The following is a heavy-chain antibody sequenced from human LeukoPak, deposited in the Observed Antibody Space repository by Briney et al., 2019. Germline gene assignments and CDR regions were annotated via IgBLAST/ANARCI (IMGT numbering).Heavy chain of an antibody. Sequence: PSETLSLTCTVSGGSISSYYWSWIRQPPGKGLEWIGYIYYSGSTNYNPSLRSRVTISVDTSKHQFSLKLSSVTAADTAVYYCARDGSYSNYFDYWGQGTLVTVSS. J-gene: IGHJ4*02. CDR3: ARDGSYSNYFDY. CDR1: GGSISSYY. D-gene: IGHD4-11*01. CDR2: IYYSGST. V-gene: IGHV4-59*01.